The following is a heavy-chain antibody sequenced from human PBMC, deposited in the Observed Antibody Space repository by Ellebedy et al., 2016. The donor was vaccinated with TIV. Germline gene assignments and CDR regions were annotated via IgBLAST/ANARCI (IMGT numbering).Heavy chain of an antibody. CDR3: ARDWGGYGDAFY. CDR2: IAPSSDTL. D-gene: IGHD4-17*01. V-gene: IGHV3-48*02. CDR1: GFTFSSQS. J-gene: IGHJ4*02. Sequence: GESLKISCAASGFTFSSQSMNWVRQAPGKGLEWISYIAPSSDTLYYADSVKGRFTVSRDNARSSLYLQMSSLRDEDTAVYYCARDWGGYGDAFYWGQGTLVTVSS.